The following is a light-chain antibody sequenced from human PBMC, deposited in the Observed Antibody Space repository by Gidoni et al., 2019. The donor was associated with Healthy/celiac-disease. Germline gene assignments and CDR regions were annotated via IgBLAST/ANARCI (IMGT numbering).Light chain of an antibody. CDR3: QQRSNWPPA. CDR2: DAS. J-gene: IGKJ3*01. V-gene: IGKV3-11*01. Sequence: ELVLTQSPATLSLSPGERATLSCRASQSVSSYLAWYQQKPGQAPRLLIDDASNRATGIPARFSGSGSGTDFTLNISSLEPEDFAVYYCQQRSNWPPAFGPGTKVDIK. CDR1: QSVSSY.